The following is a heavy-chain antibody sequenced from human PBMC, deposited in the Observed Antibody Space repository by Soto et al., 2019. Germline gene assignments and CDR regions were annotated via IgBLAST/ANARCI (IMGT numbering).Heavy chain of an antibody. CDR2: INPNSGGT. Sequence: ASVKVSCKASGYTFTGYYMHWVRQAPGQGLEWMGWINPNSGGTNYAQKFQGRVTMTRDTSISTAYMELSRLRSDDTAVYYCARVKPYSNYRYYGMDVWGQGTTVTVSS. CDR3: ARVKPYSNYRYYGMDV. J-gene: IGHJ6*02. CDR1: GYTFTGYY. V-gene: IGHV1-2*02. D-gene: IGHD4-4*01.